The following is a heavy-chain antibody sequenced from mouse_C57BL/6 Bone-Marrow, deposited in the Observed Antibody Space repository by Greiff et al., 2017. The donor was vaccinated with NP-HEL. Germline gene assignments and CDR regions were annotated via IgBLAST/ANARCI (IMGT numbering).Heavy chain of an antibody. CDR3: ARERGYDGYYEDAVDY. V-gene: IGHV1-76*01. CDR1: GYTFTDYY. CDR2: IYPGSGNT. D-gene: IGHD2-3*01. J-gene: IGHJ4*01. Sequence: QVQLKQSGAELVRPGASVKLSCKASGYTFTDYYINWVKQRPGQGLEWIARIYPGSGNTYFNEKFKGKATLTEEKSSSTAYMQLSSLTSEDSAVYFCARERGYDGYYEDAVDYWGQGTSVTVSS.